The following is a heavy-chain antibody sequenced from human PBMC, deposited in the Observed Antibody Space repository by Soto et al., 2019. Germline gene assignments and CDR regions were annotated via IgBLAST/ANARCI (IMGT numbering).Heavy chain of an antibody. Sequence: QVQLVESGGGVVQPGRSLRLSCAASRFSFSTYAIHWVRQAPGKGLEWVAGISYDGGNEYYADSVKGRFTISRDNSKSTLYLKMNSLGPDDTAVYYCARDRSGSHEIDDSLDIWGRGTMVPVSS. D-gene: IGHD1-26*01. CDR2: ISYDGGNE. J-gene: IGHJ3*02. V-gene: IGHV3-30-3*01. CDR3: ARDRSGSHEIDDSLDI. CDR1: RFSFSTYA.